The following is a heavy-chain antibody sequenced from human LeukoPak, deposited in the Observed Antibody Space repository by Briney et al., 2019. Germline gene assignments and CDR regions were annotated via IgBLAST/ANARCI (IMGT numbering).Heavy chain of an antibody. Sequence: GSLRLSCAASGFTFSSYAMHWVRQAPGKGLGWVAVISYDGSNKYYADSVKGRFTISRDNSKNTLYLQMNSLRAEDTAVYYCAKDHSSGWDAFDIWGQGTMVTVSS. CDR2: ISYDGSNK. CDR3: AKDHSSGWDAFDI. CDR1: GFTFSSYA. V-gene: IGHV3-30-3*01. D-gene: IGHD6-19*01. J-gene: IGHJ3*02.